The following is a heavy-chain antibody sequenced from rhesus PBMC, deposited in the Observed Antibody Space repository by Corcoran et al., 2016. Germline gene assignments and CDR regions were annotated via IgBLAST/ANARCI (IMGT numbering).Heavy chain of an antibody. J-gene: IGHJ2*01. CDR3: ARRSGWSEWYFDI. Sequence: QLQLQESGPGLVKPSETLSVTCAVSGGSISSSYLRWFRHAPGQGLEWIGSIYGSGSRTNYNPSLKSRVTLSVDTAKNHFSLKLSSVTAADTAVYYCARRSGWSEWYFDIWGPGTPITISS. CDR2: IYGSGSRT. D-gene: IGHD6S26*01. CDR1: GGSISSSY. V-gene: IGHV4-169*01.